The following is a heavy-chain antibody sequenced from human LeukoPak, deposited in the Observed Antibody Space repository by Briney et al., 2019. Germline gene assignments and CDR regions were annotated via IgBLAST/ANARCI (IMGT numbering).Heavy chain of an antibody. CDR1: GFTFSDCY. Sequence: PGGSLRLSCAASGFTFSDCYMSWIRQAPGKGLEWVSYISSSGSTIYYADSVKGRFTISRDNAKNSLYLQMNSLRAEDTAVYYCASPGRSTRRAFDIWGQGTMVTVSS. V-gene: IGHV3-11*01. CDR3: ASPGRSTRRAFDI. D-gene: IGHD1-14*01. J-gene: IGHJ3*02. CDR2: ISSSGSTI.